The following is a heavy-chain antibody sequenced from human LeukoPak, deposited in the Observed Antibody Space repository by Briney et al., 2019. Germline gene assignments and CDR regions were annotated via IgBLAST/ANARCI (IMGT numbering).Heavy chain of an antibody. CDR2: ISYDGSNK. CDR1: GFTFSSYG. V-gene: IGHV3-30*18. D-gene: IGHD3-16*02. J-gene: IGHJ6*02. CDR3: AKDIVPDAYYYYGMDV. Sequence: GSLRLSCAASGFTFSSYGMHWVRQAPGKGLEWVAVISYDGSNKYYADSVKGRFTISRDNSKNTLYLQMNSLRAEDTAVYYCAKDIVPDAYYYYGMDVWGQGTTVTVSS.